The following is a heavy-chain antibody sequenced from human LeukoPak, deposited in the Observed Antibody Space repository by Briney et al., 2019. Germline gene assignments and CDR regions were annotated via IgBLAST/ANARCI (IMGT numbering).Heavy chain of an antibody. CDR2: IYYSGST. J-gene: IGHJ4*02. Sequence: KTSETLSLTCTVSGGSISSYYWSWIRQPPGKGLEWIGYIYYSGSTNYNPSLKSRVTISVDTSKNQFSLKLSSVTAADTAVYYCARWIVGATDFDYWGQGTLVTVSS. V-gene: IGHV4-59*12. CDR1: GGSISSYY. CDR3: ARWIVGATDFDY. D-gene: IGHD1-26*01.